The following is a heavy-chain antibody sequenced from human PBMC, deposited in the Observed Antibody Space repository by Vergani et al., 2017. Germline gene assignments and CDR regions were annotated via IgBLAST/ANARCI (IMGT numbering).Heavy chain of an antibody. CDR2: IIPILGIA. CDR3: ARLHYNGNYLDY. Sequence: QVQLVQSGAEVKKPGSSVKVSCKASGGTFSSYTISWVRQAPGQGLEWMGRIIPILGIANYAQKFQGRVTITADKSTSTAYMELSSLRSEDTAVYYCARLHYNGNYLDYWGQGTLVAVSS. J-gene: IGHJ4*02. CDR1: GGTFSSYT. V-gene: IGHV1-69*02. D-gene: IGHD5-24*01.